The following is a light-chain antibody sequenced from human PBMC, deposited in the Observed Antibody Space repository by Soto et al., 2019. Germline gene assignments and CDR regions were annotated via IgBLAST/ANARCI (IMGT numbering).Light chain of an antibody. CDR1: SSDVGGYNY. Sequence: QSVLTQPASLSGSPGQSITISCTGTSSDVGGYNYVSWYQQHPGKAPKLMIYDVSNRPSGVSNRFSGSKSGNTASLTISGLPAEDEADYYCSSYTSSSSVVFGGGTKLTVL. CDR3: SSYTSSSSVV. CDR2: DVS. J-gene: IGLJ2*01. V-gene: IGLV2-14*01.